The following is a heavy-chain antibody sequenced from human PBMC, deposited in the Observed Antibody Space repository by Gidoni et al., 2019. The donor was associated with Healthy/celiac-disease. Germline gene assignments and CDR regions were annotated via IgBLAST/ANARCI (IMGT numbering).Heavy chain of an antibody. Sequence: QVQLQESGPGLVKPSQTLSLTCTVSGGSISSGGYYWSWIRPHPGKGLEWIGYIYYSGSTYYNPSLKSRVTISVDTSKNQFSLKLSSVTAADTAVYYCARGRHYAETLDAFDIWGQGTMVTVSS. CDR2: IYYSGST. CDR3: ARGRHYAETLDAFDI. V-gene: IGHV4-31*03. CDR1: GGSISSGGYY. J-gene: IGHJ3*02. D-gene: IGHD4-17*01.